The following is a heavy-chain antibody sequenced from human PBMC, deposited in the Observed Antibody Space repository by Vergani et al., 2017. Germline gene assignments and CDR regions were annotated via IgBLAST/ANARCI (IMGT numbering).Heavy chain of an antibody. V-gene: IGHV3-7*03. D-gene: IGHD6-19*01. CDR2: IKQDGSEK. J-gene: IGHJ4*02. Sequence: EVQLVESGGGLVQPGGSLRLSCAASGFTFSSYWMSWVRQAPGKGLEWVANIKQDGSEKYYVDSVKGRFTISRDNAKNSLYLQMNSLRAEDTAVYYCAWEGIAVAGYYFDYWGQGTLVTVSS. CDR3: AWEGIAVAGYYFDY. CDR1: GFTFSSYW.